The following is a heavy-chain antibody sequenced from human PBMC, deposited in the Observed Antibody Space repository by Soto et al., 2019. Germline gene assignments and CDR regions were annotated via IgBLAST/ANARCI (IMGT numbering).Heavy chain of an antibody. CDR2: ISGSGGST. Sequence: EVQLLESGGGLVQPGGSLRVSCVASGFTFSSYVMNWVRQAPGKGLYWVSGISGSGGSTYYADSVKGRFTISRENSKNTLYLQMNSRRVEDTAVYYCAKGPRAPPPHDYGMDVWGQGTTVTVSS. CDR3: AKGPRAPPPHDYGMDV. V-gene: IGHV3-23*01. J-gene: IGHJ6*02. CDR1: GFTFSSYV.